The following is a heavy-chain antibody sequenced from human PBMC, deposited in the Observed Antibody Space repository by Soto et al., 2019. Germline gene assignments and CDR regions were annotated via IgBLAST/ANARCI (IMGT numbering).Heavy chain of an antibody. CDR3: AREPIVEGPPGYNWFDP. CDR1: GGSISSGGYY. V-gene: IGHV4-61*08. CDR2: IYYSGRA. Sequence: SETLSLTCTLSGGSISSGGYYWSWIRQHPGKGLEWIGYIYYSGRASYNPSLKGRLTLSGDTSKNQFYLRLGSVTAADTAVYYCAREPIVEGPPGYNWFDPWGQGILVTVSS. D-gene: IGHD3-22*01. J-gene: IGHJ5*02.